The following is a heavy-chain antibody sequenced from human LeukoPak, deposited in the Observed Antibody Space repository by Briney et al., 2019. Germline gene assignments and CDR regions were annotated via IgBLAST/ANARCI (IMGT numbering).Heavy chain of an antibody. V-gene: IGHV4-4*02. D-gene: IGHD6-19*01. CDR3: TRSSGWWSLDY. CDR2: ISHTGST. CDR1: GDSISSSNW. Sequence: SETLSLTCTVSGDSISSSNWWNWVRLPPGKGLDWIGEISHTGSTKYSPSLKDRVTISKDHSKNQFSLKLNSVTAADTATYYCTRSSGWWSLDYWGQGVLVTVSS. J-gene: IGHJ4*02.